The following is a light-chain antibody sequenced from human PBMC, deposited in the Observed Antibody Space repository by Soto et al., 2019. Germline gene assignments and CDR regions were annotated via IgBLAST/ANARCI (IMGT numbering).Light chain of an antibody. Sequence: EIFLTQSPATLSLSLWEIATLSCRASQSVSSYLAWYQQKPGQAPRLLIYDASNRATGIPARFSGSGSGTDFTLTISSLEPEDFAVYYCQQRSNWPITFGQGTRLEIK. V-gene: IGKV3-11*01. CDR1: QSVSSY. CDR3: QQRSNWPIT. CDR2: DAS. J-gene: IGKJ5*01.